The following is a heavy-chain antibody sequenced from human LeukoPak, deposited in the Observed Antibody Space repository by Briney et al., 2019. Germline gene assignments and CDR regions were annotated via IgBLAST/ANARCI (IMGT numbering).Heavy chain of an antibody. Sequence: ASVKVSCKASGYTFTNYGINWVRQAPGQGLEWMGWIGPYNANTNYAQKLQGRVTMTTDTSTSTAYMELRSLRSDDTALYYCARGRIPSTVTSMVDYWGQGTLVTVSS. J-gene: IGHJ4*02. V-gene: IGHV1-18*01. CDR1: GYTFTNYG. CDR2: IGPYNANT. CDR3: ARGRIPSTVTSMVDY. D-gene: IGHD4-17*01.